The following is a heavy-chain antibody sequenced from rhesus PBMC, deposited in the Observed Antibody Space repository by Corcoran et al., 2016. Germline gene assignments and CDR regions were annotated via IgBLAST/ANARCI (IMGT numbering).Heavy chain of an antibody. CDR1: GGSISSSNW. CDR3: AREGGYCSGGVCGHAWDV. Sequence: QVQLQESGTAVVKPSETLSITCAVSGGSISSSNWWSWIRQHPGTGLEWTGGSYGSGGSTENHPSLKRRVTLSVDTSKNQFSRKLSSVTSADTAVYYVAREGGYCSGGVCGHAWDVWALGVLVTVSS. J-gene: IGHJ5-2*01. D-gene: IGHD2-39*02. V-gene: IGHV4-93*01. CDR2: SYGSGGST.